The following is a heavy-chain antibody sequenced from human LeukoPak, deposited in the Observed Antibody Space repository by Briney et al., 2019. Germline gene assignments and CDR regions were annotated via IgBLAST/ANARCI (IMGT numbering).Heavy chain of an antibody. Sequence: GGSLRLSCAASGFTFSSYAMTWVRQAPGKGLEWVSYISSSGSTIYYADSVKGRFTISRDNAKNSLYLQMNSLRAEDTAVYYCARGGIAAAGTNYWGQGTLVTVSS. CDR2: ISSSGSTI. J-gene: IGHJ4*02. CDR3: ARGGIAAAGTNY. V-gene: IGHV3-48*03. CDR1: GFTFSSYA. D-gene: IGHD6-13*01.